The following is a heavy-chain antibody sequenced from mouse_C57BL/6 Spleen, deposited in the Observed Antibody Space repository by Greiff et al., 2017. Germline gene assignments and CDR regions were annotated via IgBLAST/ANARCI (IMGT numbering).Heavy chain of an antibody. CDR1: GYSITSGYY. D-gene: IGHD1-3*01. Sequence: EVQRVESGPGLVKPSQSLSLTCSVTGYSITSGYYWNWIRQFPGNKLEWRGYISYDGSNNYNPSLKNRITITRDTSKNQFFLKLSSVTTEDTATYCCARMGVVKNVFDDCGQGTTLTVSS. CDR3: ARMGVVKNVFDD. J-gene: IGHJ2*01. CDR2: ISYDGSN. V-gene: IGHV3-6*01.